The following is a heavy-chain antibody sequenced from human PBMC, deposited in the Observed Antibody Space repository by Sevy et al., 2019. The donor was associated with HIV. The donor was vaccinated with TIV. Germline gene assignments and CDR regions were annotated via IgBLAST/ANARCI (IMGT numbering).Heavy chain of an antibody. J-gene: IGHJ4*02. V-gene: IGHV3-23*01. CDR1: GFTFSSYA. CDR2: ISGSGGST. CDR3: AKDLKYCDSNDY. Sequence: GGSLILSCAASGFTFSSYAMSWVRQAPGKGLEWVSAISGSGGSTYYADSVKGRFTISRDTSKNTLYLQMNSLRAEDTAVYYCAKDLKYCDSNDYWGQGTLVTVSS. D-gene: IGHD3-22*01.